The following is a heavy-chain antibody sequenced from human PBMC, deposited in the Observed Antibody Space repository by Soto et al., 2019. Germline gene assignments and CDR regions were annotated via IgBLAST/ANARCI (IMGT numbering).Heavy chain of an antibody. CDR1: EDTFTHYD. CDR3: VRRVASGHRSWFDP. D-gene: IGHD2-21*01. V-gene: IGHV1-8*01. J-gene: IGHJ5*02. Sequence: QVELVQSGAEVKKPGASVKVSWQAYEDTFTHYDSNWVRQATGQGLEWMGLMNPNTGNTDYAHKFQGRVTMTRDTSTRTVYMELSSLRSDDTAVYYCVRRVASGHRSWFDPWGQGTLVTVSS. CDR2: MNPNTGNT.